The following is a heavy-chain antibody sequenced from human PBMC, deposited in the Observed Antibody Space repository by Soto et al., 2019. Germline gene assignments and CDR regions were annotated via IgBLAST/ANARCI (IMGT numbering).Heavy chain of an antibody. J-gene: IGHJ4*02. CDR3: AKHSRIAVADPMDY. CDR2: ISGSGGST. V-gene: IGHV3-23*01. Sequence: PGGSMRLSCAASGFTFSSYAMSWVRQAPGKGLEWVSAISGSGGSTYYADSVKGRFTISRDNSKNTLYLQMNSLRAEDTAVYYCAKHSRIAVADPMDYWGQGTLVTVYS. CDR1: GFTFSSYA. D-gene: IGHD6-19*01.